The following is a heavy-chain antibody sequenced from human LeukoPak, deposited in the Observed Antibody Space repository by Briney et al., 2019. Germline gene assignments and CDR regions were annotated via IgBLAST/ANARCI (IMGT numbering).Heavy chain of an antibody. J-gene: IGHJ4*02. V-gene: IGHV1-2*06. Sequence: ASVTVSCTASGYTFTGYYMHWVRQAPGQGLEWMGRINPNSGGTNYAQKFQGRVTMTRDTSISTAYMELSRLRSDDTAVYYCARVAARSGSIDYWGQGTLVTASS. D-gene: IGHD3-10*01. CDR3: ARVAARSGSIDY. CDR2: INPNSGGT. CDR1: GYTFTGYY.